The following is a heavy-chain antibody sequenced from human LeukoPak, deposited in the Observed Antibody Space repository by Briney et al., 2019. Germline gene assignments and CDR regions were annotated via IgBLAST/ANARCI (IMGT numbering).Heavy chain of an antibody. CDR3: ARRRSGYDGDFDY. CDR2: IYPGDSDT. D-gene: IGHD5-12*01. V-gene: IGHV5-51*01. J-gene: IGHJ4*02. Sequence: GESLKISCKGSGYSFTSYWIGWVRQMPGKGLEWMGIIYPGDSDTRYSPSFQGQVTVTADKSISTAYLQWSSLKASDTAMYYCARRRSGYDGDFDYWGQGTLVTVSS. CDR1: GYSFTSYW.